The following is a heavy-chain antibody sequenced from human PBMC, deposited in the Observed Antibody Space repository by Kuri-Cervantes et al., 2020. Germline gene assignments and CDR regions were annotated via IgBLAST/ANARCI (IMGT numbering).Heavy chain of an antibody. Sequence: SVKVSCKASGGTFSSYAISWVRQAPGQGLEWMGGIIPIFGTANYAQKFQGRATITADESTSTAYMELSSLRSEDTAVYYCAADGDSSGWSDYWGQGTLVTVSS. J-gene: IGHJ4*02. CDR2: IIPIFGTA. V-gene: IGHV1-69*13. CDR1: GGTFSSYA. CDR3: AADGDSSGWSDY. D-gene: IGHD6-19*01.